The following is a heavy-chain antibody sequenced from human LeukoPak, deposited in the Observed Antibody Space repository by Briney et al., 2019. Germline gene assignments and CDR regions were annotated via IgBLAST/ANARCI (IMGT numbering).Heavy chain of an antibody. Sequence: ASVKVSCTASGGTFSSYAISWVRQAPGQGLEWMGGIIPIFGTANYAQKFQGRVTITADESTSTAYMELSSLRSEDTAVYYCARGGEDIVVVPAPAAFDIWGQGTMVTVSS. CDR3: ARGGEDIVVVPAPAAFDI. CDR1: GGTFSSYA. V-gene: IGHV1-69*13. CDR2: IIPIFGTA. D-gene: IGHD2-2*01. J-gene: IGHJ3*02.